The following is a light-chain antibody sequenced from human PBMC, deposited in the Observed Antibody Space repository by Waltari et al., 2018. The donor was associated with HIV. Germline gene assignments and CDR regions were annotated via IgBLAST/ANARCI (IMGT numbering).Light chain of an antibody. Sequence: QSALPQPASVSGSPGQSITISCTGTSSDVGSSSLVSWYQQHPGKAPKLMIYEVSKRPSGVSNRFSGSKSGNTASLTISGLQAEDEADYYCCSYAGSSTFVVFGGGTKLTVL. V-gene: IGLV2-23*02. CDR2: EVS. J-gene: IGLJ2*01. CDR1: SSDVGSSSL. CDR3: CSYAGSSTFVV.